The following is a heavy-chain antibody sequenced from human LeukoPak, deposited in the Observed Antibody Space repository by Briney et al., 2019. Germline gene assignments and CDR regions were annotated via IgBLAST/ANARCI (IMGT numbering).Heavy chain of an antibody. V-gene: IGHV4-4*07. CDR3: ARDGGSGSSSLKWFDP. CDR1: GGSLSSYY. Sequence: PSETLSLTCTVSGGSLSSYYSSWVRQPAGKGLEWIGRIYTSGSTNYSPSLKSRVTMSVDTSKNQFSLKLSSVTAADTAVYYCARDGGSGSSSLKWFDPWGQGTLVTVSS. CDR2: IYTSGST. J-gene: IGHJ5*02. D-gene: IGHD1-26*01.